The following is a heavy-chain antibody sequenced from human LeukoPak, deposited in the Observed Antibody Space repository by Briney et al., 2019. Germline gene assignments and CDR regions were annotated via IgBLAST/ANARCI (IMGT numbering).Heavy chain of an antibody. V-gene: IGHV1-2*06. CDR2: ISPSSGAT. Sequence: ASVKVSCTASGGTFSSYAISWVRQAPGQGLEWMGRISPSSGATDLAQKLRGRVTMTRDTSINTAYVELTRLRSDDTAVYYCARDNGDGYNDYWGQGTLITVSS. J-gene: IGHJ4*02. D-gene: IGHD5-24*01. CDR1: GGTFSSYA. CDR3: ARDNGDGYNDY.